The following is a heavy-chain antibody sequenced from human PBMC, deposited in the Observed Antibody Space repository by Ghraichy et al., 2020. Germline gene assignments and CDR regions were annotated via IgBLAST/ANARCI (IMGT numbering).Heavy chain of an antibody. CDR2: ISWDGGST. CDR3: AKSGSGPRYYYYMDV. J-gene: IGHJ6*03. CDR1: GFTFDDYA. D-gene: IGHD3-10*01. V-gene: IGHV3-43D*03. Sequence: LSLTCAASGFTFDDYAMHWVRQAPGKGLEWVSLISWDGGSTYYADSVKGRFTISRDNSKNSLYLQMNSLRAEDTALYYCAKSGSGPRYYYYMDVWGKGTTVTVSS.